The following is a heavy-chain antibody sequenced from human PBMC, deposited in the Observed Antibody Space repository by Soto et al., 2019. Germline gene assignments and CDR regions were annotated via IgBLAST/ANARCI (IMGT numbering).Heavy chain of an antibody. CDR3: ATAPPGSGSFDY. CDR2: FDPEDGET. Sequence: ASVKVSCKVSGYTLTEISMHWVRQAPGKGLEWMGGFDPEDGETIYAQKFQGRVTMTEDTSTDTAYMELSSLRSEDTAVYYCATAPPGSGSFDYWGQGTLVTVSS. CDR1: GYTLTEIS. J-gene: IGHJ4*02. V-gene: IGHV1-24*01. D-gene: IGHD3-10*01.